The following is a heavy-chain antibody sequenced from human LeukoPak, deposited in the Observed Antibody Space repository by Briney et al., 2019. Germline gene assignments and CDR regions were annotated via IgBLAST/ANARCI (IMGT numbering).Heavy chain of an antibody. CDR3: ARKDDILTGYTPNGMDV. CDR2: INHSGST. D-gene: IGHD3-9*01. J-gene: IGHJ6*02. Sequence: SETLSLTCAVYGGSFSGYYWSWIRQPPGKGLEWIGEINHSGSTNYNPSLKSRVTISVDTSKNQFSLKLSSVTVADTAVYYCARKDDILTGYTPNGMDVWGQGTTVTVSS. V-gene: IGHV4-34*01. CDR1: GGSFSGYY.